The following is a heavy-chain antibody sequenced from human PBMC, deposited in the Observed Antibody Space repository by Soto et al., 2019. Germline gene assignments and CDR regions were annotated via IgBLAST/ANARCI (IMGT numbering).Heavy chain of an antibody. CDR2: ISGSGGST. Sequence: PGGSLRLSCAASGFTFSSYAMSWVRQAPGKGLGWVSAISGSGGSTYYADSVKGRFTISRDNSKNTLYLQMNSLRAEDTAVYYCAKDSSARGSYPGTFDYWGQGTLVTVSS. CDR1: GFTFSSYA. D-gene: IGHD1-26*01. V-gene: IGHV3-23*01. CDR3: AKDSSARGSYPGTFDY. J-gene: IGHJ4*02.